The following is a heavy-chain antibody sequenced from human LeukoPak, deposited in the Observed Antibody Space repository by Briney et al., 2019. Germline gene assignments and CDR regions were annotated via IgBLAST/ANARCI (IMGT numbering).Heavy chain of an antibody. Sequence: PSETLSLTCAVYGGSFSGYYWSWIRQPPGKVLEWIGEINHSGSTNYNPSLKSRVTISVDTSKNQFSLKLSSVTAADTAVYYCARLTAARGSGSYRYYYYYYYMDVWGKGTTVTVSS. CDR1: GGSFSGYY. J-gene: IGHJ6*03. D-gene: IGHD3-10*01. CDR2: INHSGST. CDR3: ARLTAARGSGSYRYYYYYYYMDV. V-gene: IGHV4-34*01.